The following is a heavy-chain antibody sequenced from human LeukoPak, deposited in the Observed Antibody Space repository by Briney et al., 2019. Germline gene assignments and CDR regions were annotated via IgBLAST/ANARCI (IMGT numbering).Heavy chain of an antibody. CDR2: TYYRSNLYN. V-gene: IGHV6-1*01. J-gene: IGHJ5*02. CDR1: GDSVSSNSAA. D-gene: IGHD3-22*01. Sequence: SQTLSLTCALSGDSVSSNSAAWNWIRQSPSRGLEWLGRTYYRSNLYNDYAVSVKSRITINPDTSKNQFSLKLSSVTAADTAVYYCARHRALYYYDSHGPGAWFDPWGQGTLVTVSS. CDR3: ARHRALYYYDSHGPGAWFDP.